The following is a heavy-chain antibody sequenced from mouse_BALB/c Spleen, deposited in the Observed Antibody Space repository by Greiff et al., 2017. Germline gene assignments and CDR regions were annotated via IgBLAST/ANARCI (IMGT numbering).Heavy chain of an antibody. V-gene: IGHV14-3*02. CDR1: GFNIKDTY. Sequence: VHVKQSGAELVKPGASVKLSCTASGFNIKDTYMHWVKQRPEQGLEWIGRIDPANGNTKYDPKFQGKATITADTSSNTAYLQLSSLTSEDTAVYYCARWYDYDDYFDYWGQGTTLTVSS. J-gene: IGHJ2*01. CDR2: IDPANGNT. CDR3: ARWYDYDDYFDY. D-gene: IGHD2-4*01.